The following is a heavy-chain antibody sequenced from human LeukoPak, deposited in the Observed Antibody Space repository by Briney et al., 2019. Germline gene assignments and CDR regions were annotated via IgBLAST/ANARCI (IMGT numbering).Heavy chain of an antibody. Sequence: GGSLRLSCAASGFTFSSYWMTWVRQAPGKGLERVANIKRDGSEKYSVDSVKGRFTISRDNAKNSLYLQMNSLRAEDTAVYYCAKRTLLDSSGYQFDYWGQGTLVTVSS. CDR3: AKRTLLDSSGYQFDY. CDR1: GFTFSSYW. CDR2: IKRDGSEK. J-gene: IGHJ4*02. D-gene: IGHD3-22*01. V-gene: IGHV3-7*03.